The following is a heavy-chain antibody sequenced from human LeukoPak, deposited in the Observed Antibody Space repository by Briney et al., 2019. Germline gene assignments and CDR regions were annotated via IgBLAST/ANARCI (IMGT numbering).Heavy chain of an antibody. CDR3: AREGRLELGATLTGAFDI. CDR1: GGSISSGSYY. V-gene: IGHV4-61*02. CDR2: IYTSGST. J-gene: IGHJ3*02. Sequence: PSETLSLTCTVSGGSISSGSYYWSWIRQPAGKGLEWIGRIYTSGSTNYNPSLKSRVTISVDTSKNQFSLKLSSVTAADTAVYYCAREGRLELGATLTGAFDIWGQGTMVTVSS. D-gene: IGHD1-26*01.